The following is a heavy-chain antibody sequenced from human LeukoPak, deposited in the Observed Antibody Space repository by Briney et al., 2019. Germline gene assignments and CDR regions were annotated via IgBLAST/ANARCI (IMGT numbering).Heavy chain of an antibody. CDR1: KFTFSDYS. CDR3: ARELTTFYYDISGYYGLAFDI. CDR2: IYSGGRT. Sequence: GGSLRLSCAGSKFTFSDYSMSWVRQAPGKGLEWVSVIYSGGRTYYADSVKGRFTISRDNSKNTLFLQMNSLTAEDTAVYYCARELTTFYYDISGYYGLAFDIWGQGTMVTAPS. D-gene: IGHD3-22*01. J-gene: IGHJ3*02. V-gene: IGHV3-66*01.